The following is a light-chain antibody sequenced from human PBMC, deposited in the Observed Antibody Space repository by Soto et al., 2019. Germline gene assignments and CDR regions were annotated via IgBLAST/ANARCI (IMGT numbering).Light chain of an antibody. Sequence: QSVLTQPASVSGSPGQSITISCTGSNYLVSWYQQHPGKAPKLMIYEVNKRPSGVSDRFSGTKSGDTAFLTISGLQAEDEADYYCFSYAGSPIYYVFGTATNVTVL. CDR1: NYL. V-gene: IGLV2-23*02. J-gene: IGLJ1*01. CDR3: FSYAGSPIYYV. CDR2: EVN.